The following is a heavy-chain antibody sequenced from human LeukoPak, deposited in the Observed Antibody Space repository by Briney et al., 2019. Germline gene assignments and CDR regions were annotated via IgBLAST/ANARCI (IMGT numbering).Heavy chain of an antibody. Sequence: SEALSLTCTVSGASISNYYWSWIRQPAGKGLEWIGRLYTSGSINFNPSPKSRITMSVDTSKNQFSLRLSSVTAAYTAVYYCAGATWGSGYFDYWGQGTLVTVSS. CDR2: LYTSGSI. CDR1: GASISNYY. J-gene: IGHJ4*02. V-gene: IGHV4-4*07. D-gene: IGHD7-27*01. CDR3: AGATWGSGYFDY.